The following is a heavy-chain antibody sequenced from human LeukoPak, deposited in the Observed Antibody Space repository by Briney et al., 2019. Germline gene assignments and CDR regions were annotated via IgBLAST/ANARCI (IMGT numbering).Heavy chain of an antibody. CDR1: GYTFTGYY. V-gene: IGHV1-2*02. Sequence: GASVKVSCKASGYTFTGYYMHWVRQAPGQGLEWMGWINPNSGGTNYAQKFQGRVTMTRDTSISTAYMELSRLRSGDTAVYYCARGGDYGDYSFPYYYYGMDVWGQGTTVTVSS. D-gene: IGHD4-17*01. J-gene: IGHJ6*02. CDR3: ARGGDYGDYSFPYYYYGMDV. CDR2: INPNSGGT.